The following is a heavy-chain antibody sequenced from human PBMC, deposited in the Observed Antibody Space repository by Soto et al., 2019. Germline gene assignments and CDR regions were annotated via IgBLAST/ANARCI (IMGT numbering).Heavy chain of an antibody. D-gene: IGHD3-3*01. Sequence: SETLSLTCAVCGGSFSGYYWSWIRQPPGKGLEWIGEINHSGSTNYNPSLKSRVTISVDTSKNQFSLKLSSVTAADTAVYYCARVPPYYDFWSGYYSGYYYGMDVWGQGTTVTVS. CDR3: ARVPPYYDFWSGYYSGYYYGMDV. V-gene: IGHV4-34*01. J-gene: IGHJ6*02. CDR1: GGSFSGYY. CDR2: INHSGST.